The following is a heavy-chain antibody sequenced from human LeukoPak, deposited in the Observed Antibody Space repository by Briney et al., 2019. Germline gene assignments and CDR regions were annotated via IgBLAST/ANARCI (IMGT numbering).Heavy chain of an antibody. Sequence: ASVKVSCKASGYTFTGYYMHWVRQAPGQGLEWMGWINPNSGGTNYAQKFQGRVTMTRDTSISTAYMELSSLRSEDTAVYYCARAVTPAGDYYGMDVWGQGTTVTVSS. J-gene: IGHJ6*02. V-gene: IGHV1-2*02. CDR1: GYTFTGYY. CDR2: INPNSGGT. D-gene: IGHD4-4*01. CDR3: ARAVTPAGDYYGMDV.